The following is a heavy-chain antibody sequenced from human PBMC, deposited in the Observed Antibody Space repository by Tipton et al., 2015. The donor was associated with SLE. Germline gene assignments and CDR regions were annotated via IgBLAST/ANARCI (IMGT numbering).Heavy chain of an antibody. CDR2: IHYLEST. CDR3: ARGAITPIPFDP. CDR1: GGSISSYY. Sequence: TLSLTCTVSGGSISSYYWSWIRQPPGKGLEWIGYIHYLESTNYNPSLKSRVTISVDTSKNQFSLKLSSVTAADTAVYYCARGAITPIPFDPWGQGTLVTVSS. V-gene: IGHV4-59*01. D-gene: IGHD2-15*01. J-gene: IGHJ5*02.